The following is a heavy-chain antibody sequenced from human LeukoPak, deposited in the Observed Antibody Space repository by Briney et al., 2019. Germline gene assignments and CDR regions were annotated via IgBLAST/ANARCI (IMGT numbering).Heavy chain of an antibody. CDR2: ISYDGSNK. D-gene: IGHD3-3*01. Sequence: GGSLRLSCAASGFTFSSYAMHWVRQAPGKGLECVAVISYDGSNKYYADSVKGRFTISRDNSKNTLYLQMNSLRAEDTAVYYCAREVDFWNYYGMDVWGQGTTVTVSS. CDR3: AREVDFWNYYGMDV. V-gene: IGHV3-30-3*01. J-gene: IGHJ6*02. CDR1: GFTFSSYA.